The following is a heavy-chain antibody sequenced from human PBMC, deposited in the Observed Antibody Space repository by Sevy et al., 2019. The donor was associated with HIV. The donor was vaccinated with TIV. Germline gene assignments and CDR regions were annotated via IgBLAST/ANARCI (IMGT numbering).Heavy chain of an antibody. D-gene: IGHD3-10*01. V-gene: IGHV3-30*18. CDR1: GFTFSSYG. CDR3: AKDRDSALGYFDY. Sequence: GGSLRLSCAASGFTFSSYGMHWVRQAPGKGLEWVAVISYDGSNKYYAYSVKGRFTISRDNSKNTLYLQMNSLRAEDTAVYYCAKDRDSALGYFDYWGQGTLVIVSS. J-gene: IGHJ4*02. CDR2: ISYDGSNK.